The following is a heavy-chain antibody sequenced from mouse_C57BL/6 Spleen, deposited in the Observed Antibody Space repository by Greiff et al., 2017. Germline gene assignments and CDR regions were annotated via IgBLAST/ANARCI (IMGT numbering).Heavy chain of an antibody. D-gene: IGHD4-1*02. Sequence: QVQLQQSGAELVMPGASVKLSCKASGYTFTSYWMHWVKQRPGQGLEWIGEIYPSDSYTNYNQKFKGKSTLTVDKSSSTAYMQLSSLTSEDSAVYYCARRQLGRDAMDYWGQGTSVTVSS. CDR1: GYTFTSYW. V-gene: IGHV1-69*01. CDR3: ARRQLGRDAMDY. J-gene: IGHJ4*01. CDR2: IYPSDSYT.